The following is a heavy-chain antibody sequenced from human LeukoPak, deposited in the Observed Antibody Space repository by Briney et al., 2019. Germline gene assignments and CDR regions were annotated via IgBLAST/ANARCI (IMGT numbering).Heavy chain of an antibody. CDR2: IYCSGST. CDR3: ARGKYSYGY. D-gene: IGHD5-18*01. Sequence: SETLSLTCTVSVGSISGYYWSWIRQAPGKGLEWIGYIYCSGSTNCNPTLKSRVTISVDTSKNKLSLKLSSVTAADTDVYYCARGKYSYGYWGQGTLVTVSS. J-gene: IGHJ4*02. CDR1: VGSISGYY. V-gene: IGHV4-59*01.